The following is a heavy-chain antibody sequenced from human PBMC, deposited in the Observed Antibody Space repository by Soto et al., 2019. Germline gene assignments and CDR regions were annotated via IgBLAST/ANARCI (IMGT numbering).Heavy chain of an antibody. CDR2: IKQDGSEK. Sequence: GGSLRLSCAASGFTFSSYWMSWVRQAPGKGLEWVANIKQDGSEKYYVDSVKGRFTISRDNAKNSLYLQMNSLRAEDRAVYYCARAHIVVVPAASWFDPWGQGTLVTVSS. D-gene: IGHD2-2*01. V-gene: IGHV3-7*05. CDR3: ARAHIVVVPAASWFDP. CDR1: GFTFSSYW. J-gene: IGHJ5*02.